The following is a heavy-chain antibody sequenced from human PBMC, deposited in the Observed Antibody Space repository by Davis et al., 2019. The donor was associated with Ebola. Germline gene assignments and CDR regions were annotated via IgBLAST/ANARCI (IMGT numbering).Heavy chain of an antibody. CDR1: GGSFSGYY. Sequence: GSLGLSCAVYGGSFSGYYWSWIRQPPGKGLEWIGEINHSGSTNYNPSLKSRVTISVDTSKNQFSLKLSSVTAADTAVYYCARGRRIVYSSSWHYYYYGMDVWGQGTTVTVSS. CDR3: ARGRRIVYSSSWHYYYYGMDV. D-gene: IGHD6-13*01. J-gene: IGHJ6*02. CDR2: INHSGST. V-gene: IGHV4-34*01.